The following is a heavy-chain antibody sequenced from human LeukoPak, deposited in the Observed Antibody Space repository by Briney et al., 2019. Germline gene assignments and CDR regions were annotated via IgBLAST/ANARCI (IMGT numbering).Heavy chain of an antibody. CDR1: GDSITNHY. J-gene: IGHJ4*02. D-gene: IGHD6-19*01. Sequence: PSETLSLTCTVSGDSITNHYWNWIRQPAGKGLEWIGRIYTSGTTNYNASLRSRVTMSVETSKNQFSLKLSSVTAADTAVYYCARAVLTFSSGWSFDYWGQGTLVTVSP. CDR2: IYTSGTT. V-gene: IGHV4-4*07. CDR3: ARAVLTFSSGWSFDY.